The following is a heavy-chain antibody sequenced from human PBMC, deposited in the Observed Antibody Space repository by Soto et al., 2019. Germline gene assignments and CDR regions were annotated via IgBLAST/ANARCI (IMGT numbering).Heavy chain of an antibody. Sequence: SETLSLTCTVSGGSISSYYWSWIRQPPGKGLEWIGYIYYSGSTNYNPSLKSRVTISVDTSKNQFSLKLSSVTAADTAVYYCARHGGPLWFGELFSPGYYYYYGMDVWGQGTTVTVSS. J-gene: IGHJ6*02. CDR3: ARHGGPLWFGELFSPGYYYYYGMDV. V-gene: IGHV4-59*08. CDR1: GGSISSYY. CDR2: IYYSGST. D-gene: IGHD3-10*01.